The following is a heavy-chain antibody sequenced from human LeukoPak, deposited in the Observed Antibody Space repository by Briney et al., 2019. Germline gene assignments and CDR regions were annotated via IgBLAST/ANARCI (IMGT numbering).Heavy chain of an antibody. J-gene: IGHJ4*02. CDR2: ISSSGKYI. CDR3: ARDSIQQQLVLEDRGYPYYFEH. V-gene: IGHV3-21*01. D-gene: IGHD6-13*01. Sequence: GGSLRLSCAASIFTFSSYSTNWVRQAPGKGLEWVTSISSSGKYIYYADSVKGRLTISRYKAKNSLYLQMNSLRAEDTAVYYCARDSIQQQLVLEDRGYPYYFEHWGQGTLVTVSS. CDR1: IFTFSSYS.